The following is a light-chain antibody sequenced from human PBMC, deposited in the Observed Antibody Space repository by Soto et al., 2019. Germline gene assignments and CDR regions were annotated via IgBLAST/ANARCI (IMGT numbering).Light chain of an antibody. CDR1: SSDVGSYNY. CDR2: DVS. J-gene: IGLJ1*01. V-gene: IGLV2-14*01. Sequence: QSALTQPASVSGSPGQSITISCTGTSSDVGSYNYVSWYQQHPGKAPKLMIYDVSDRPSGVSIRFSGSKSGNTASLTISGIQAEDEADYYCSSYTSSSTPYVFGTGTKLTVL. CDR3: SSYTSSSTPYV.